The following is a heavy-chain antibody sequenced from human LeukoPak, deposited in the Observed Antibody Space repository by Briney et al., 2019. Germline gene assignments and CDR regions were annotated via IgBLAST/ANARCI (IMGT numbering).Heavy chain of an antibody. Sequence: GGSLRLSCAASGFTFDDYGMSWVRQAPGKGLEWVSVIYSGGTTYYADSVKGRFTISRDNSKNTLYLQMNSLRAEDTAVYYCARDGYGNNYMDVWGKGTTVTVSS. D-gene: IGHD1/OR15-1a*01. V-gene: IGHV3-53*01. CDR3: ARDGYGNNYMDV. CDR1: GFTFDDYG. J-gene: IGHJ6*03. CDR2: IYSGGTT.